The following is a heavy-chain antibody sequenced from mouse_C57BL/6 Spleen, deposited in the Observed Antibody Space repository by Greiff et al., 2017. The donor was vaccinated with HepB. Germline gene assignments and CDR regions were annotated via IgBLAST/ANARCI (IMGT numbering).Heavy chain of an antibody. J-gene: IGHJ1*03. Sequence: EVQLKESGPGLVKPSQSLSLTCSVTGYSITSGYYWNWIRQFPGNKLEWMGYISYDGSNNYNPSLKNRISITRDTSKNQFFLKLNSVTTEDTATYYCARAYYYGSSYGRYFDVWGTGTTVTVSS. D-gene: IGHD1-1*01. CDR2: ISYDGSN. V-gene: IGHV3-6*01. CDR3: ARAYYYGSSYGRYFDV. CDR1: GYSITSGYY.